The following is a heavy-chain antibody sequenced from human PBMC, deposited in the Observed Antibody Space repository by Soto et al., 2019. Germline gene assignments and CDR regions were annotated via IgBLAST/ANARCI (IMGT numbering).Heavy chain of an antibody. V-gene: IGHV1-18*01. CDR3: ARVSRIEMATIKVAFYI. CDR2: ISAYNGNT. J-gene: IGHJ3*02. D-gene: IGHD5-12*01. Sequence: ASVKVSCKASGYTLTSYGISWVRQAPGQGLEWMGWISAYNGNTNYAQKLQGRVTITTDTSTSTAYMELRSLRSDDTAVYYCARVSRIEMATIKVAFYIWGQGTMVPVS. CDR1: GYTLTSYG.